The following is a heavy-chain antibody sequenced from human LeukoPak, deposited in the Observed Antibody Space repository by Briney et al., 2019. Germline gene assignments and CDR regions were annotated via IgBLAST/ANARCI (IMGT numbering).Heavy chain of an antibody. V-gene: IGHV3-23*01. CDR3: AKDERNWNYNLASQTYD. Sequence: PGGSLRLACAASGFRFSSYAMSWVRQAPGKGLEGVSAISGSGVSTYYADSVKGRFTVSRDNSKNTLYLQMSSLRAEDTAVYYCAKDERNWNYNLASQTYDWGQGTLVTVSS. CDR2: ISGSGVST. D-gene: IGHD1-7*01. J-gene: IGHJ4*02. CDR1: GFRFSSYA.